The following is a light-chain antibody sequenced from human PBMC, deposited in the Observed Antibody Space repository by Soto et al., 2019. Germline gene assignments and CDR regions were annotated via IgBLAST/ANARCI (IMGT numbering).Light chain of an antibody. J-gene: IGKJ2*01. CDR3: QQYGRSPPYT. CDR2: GAS. CDR1: QIVSTDH. V-gene: IGKV3-20*01. Sequence: EIALTQSPGTLYLSPGERATLSCRASQIVSTDHIAWYQQKSGQALRLLIYGASNRPIDNPDRFSGSGSGTYFTLTVSRLEPEDFAVYYCQQYGRSPPYTFGQGTKLEIK.